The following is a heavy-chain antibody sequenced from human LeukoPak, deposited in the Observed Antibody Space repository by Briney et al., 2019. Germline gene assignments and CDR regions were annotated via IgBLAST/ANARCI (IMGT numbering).Heavy chain of an antibody. CDR1: GVTFSDCA. Sequence: GGSLRLSCKGSGVTFSDCAVTWFRQTPGKGLEWVGFVRTKTHGGAPETAASVRGRFNVCRDDSAGIAYLQMTSLRTEDTAMYYCARVNFRDYRGYTWFEPWGQGTLVTVSS. CDR2: VRTKTHGGAP. V-gene: IGHV3-49*03. CDR3: ARVNFRDYRGYTWFEP. J-gene: IGHJ5*02. D-gene: IGHD3-10*01.